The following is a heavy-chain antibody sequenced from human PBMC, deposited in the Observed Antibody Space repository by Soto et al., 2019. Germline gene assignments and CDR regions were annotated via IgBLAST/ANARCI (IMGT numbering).Heavy chain of an antibody. D-gene: IGHD4-17*01. CDR1: GGSISSYY. Sequence: LETLSLTCTVSGGSISSYYWSWIRQPPGKGLEWIGYIYYSGSTNYNPSLKSRVTISVDTSKNQFSLKLSSVTAADTAVYYCARDGWGDYGDRYYYYYGMDVWGQGTTVTVSS. J-gene: IGHJ6*02. CDR3: ARDGWGDYGDRYYYYYGMDV. CDR2: IYYSGST. V-gene: IGHV4-59*01.